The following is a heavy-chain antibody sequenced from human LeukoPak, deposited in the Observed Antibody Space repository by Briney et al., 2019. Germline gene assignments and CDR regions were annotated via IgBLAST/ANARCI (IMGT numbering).Heavy chain of an antibody. V-gene: IGHV3-30*03. CDR3: AARGSFDY. Sequence: GGSLRLSCAASGFTFSSYGMPWVRQAPGKGLEWVAVISYDGSNKYYADSVKGRFTISRDNSKNTLYLQMNSLRAEDTAVYYCAARGSFDYWGQGTLVTVSS. CDR1: GFTFSSYG. J-gene: IGHJ4*02. CDR2: ISYDGSNK.